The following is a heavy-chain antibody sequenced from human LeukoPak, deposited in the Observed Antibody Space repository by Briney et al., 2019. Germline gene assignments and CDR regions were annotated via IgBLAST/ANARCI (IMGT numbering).Heavy chain of an antibody. CDR1: GFTFSSYS. Sequence: GGSLRLSCAASGFTFSSYSMNWVRQAPGKGLEWVSYISSSSSTIYYADSVKGRFTISRDNAKNSLYLQMNSLRAEDTAVYYCARSYSSSWNDYWGQGTLVTVSS. V-gene: IGHV3-48*01. CDR2: ISSSSSTI. CDR3: ARSYSSSWNDY. J-gene: IGHJ4*02. D-gene: IGHD6-13*01.